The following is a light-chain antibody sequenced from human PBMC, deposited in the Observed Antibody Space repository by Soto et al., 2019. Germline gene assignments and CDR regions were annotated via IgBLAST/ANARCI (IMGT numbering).Light chain of an antibody. CDR3: KQHKYWPPFT. CDR2: GAA. V-gene: IGKV3-15*01. CDR1: QSVSNN. J-gene: IGKJ5*01. Sequence: EIMMTQSPATLSGSQGATSTLFAGASQSVSNNVASYQQKHGQAARHLILGAATRATSILARFSGSGAGTAVSPFLISRQSEDFSAYYCKQHKYWPPFTFGQGTRLEI.